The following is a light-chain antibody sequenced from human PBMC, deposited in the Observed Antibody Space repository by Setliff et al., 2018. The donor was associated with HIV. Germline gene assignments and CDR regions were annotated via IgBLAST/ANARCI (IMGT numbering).Light chain of an antibody. CDR3: SSYAGSNIYV. CDR1: SSNIGSNY. V-gene: IGLV1-47*01. J-gene: IGLJ1*01. Sequence: QSALTQPPSASGTPGQRVTISCSGSSSNIGSNYVYWYQQLPGTAPKLLIYRNNQRPSGVPDRFSGSKSGNTASLTVSGLQAEDEADYYCSSYAGSNIYVFGTGTKVTVL. CDR2: RNN.